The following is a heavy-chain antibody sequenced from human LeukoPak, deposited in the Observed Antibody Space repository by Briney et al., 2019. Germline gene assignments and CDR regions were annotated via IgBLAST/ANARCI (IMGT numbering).Heavy chain of an antibody. CDR3: AKDHQEAGNYFDY. CDR1: VFFCRSYD. V-gene: IGHV3-48*03. J-gene: IGHJ4*02. Sequence: GGSLSLSCAASVFFCRSYDMNWVRQARGRGLEGVSYISSSGSTIYYADSVKGRFTISRNNAKNALYLQMNSLRAEDTAIYYCAKDHQEAGNYFDYWGQGTLVTVSS. D-gene: IGHD6-19*01. CDR2: ISSSGSTI.